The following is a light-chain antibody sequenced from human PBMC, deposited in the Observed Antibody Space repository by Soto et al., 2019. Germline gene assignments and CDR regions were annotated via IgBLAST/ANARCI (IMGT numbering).Light chain of an antibody. CDR2: DAS. CDR3: QQYDSSPRT. J-gene: IGKJ1*01. CDR1: QSISSY. V-gene: IGKV3-11*01. Sequence: EVVLTQSPDTLSLPPGERATLSCRASQSISSYLAWCQQKPGQGPRLLIYDASSRATGIPARFSGSGSGTDFTLTISSLEPEDFAVYYCQQYDSSPRTFGQGTKVDIK.